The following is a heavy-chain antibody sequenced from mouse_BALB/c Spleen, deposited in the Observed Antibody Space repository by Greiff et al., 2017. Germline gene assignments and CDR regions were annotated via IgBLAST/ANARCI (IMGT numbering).Heavy chain of an antibody. D-gene: IGHD4-1*01. Sequence: EVQRVESGPGLVKPSQSLSLTCTVTGYSITSDYAWNWIRQFPGNKLEWMGYISYSGSTSYNPSLKSRISITRDTSKNQFFLQLNSVTTEDTATYYCARFTGRGLDDWGQGTTLTVSS. J-gene: IGHJ2*01. CDR2: ISYSGST. CDR1: GYSITSDYA. CDR3: ARFTGRGLDD. V-gene: IGHV3-2*02.